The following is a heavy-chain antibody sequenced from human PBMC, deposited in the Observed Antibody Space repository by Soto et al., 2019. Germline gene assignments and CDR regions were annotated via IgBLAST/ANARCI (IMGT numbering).Heavy chain of an antibody. CDR1: GFTFSSYG. V-gene: IGHV3-30*18. D-gene: IGHD2-15*01. CDR3: AKDHEVVAATYYFDY. J-gene: IGHJ4*02. CDR2: ISYDGSNK. Sequence: ESGGGVVQPGRSLRLSCAASGFTFSSYGMHWVRQAPGKGLEWVAVISYDGSNKYYADSVKGRFTISRDNSKNTLYLQMNSLRAEDTAVYYCAKDHEVVAATYYFDYWGQGTLVTVSS.